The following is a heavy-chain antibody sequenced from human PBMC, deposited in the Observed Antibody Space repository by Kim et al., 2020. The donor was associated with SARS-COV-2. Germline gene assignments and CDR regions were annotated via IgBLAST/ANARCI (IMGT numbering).Heavy chain of an antibody. V-gene: IGHV1-8*01. D-gene: IGHD3-9*01. CDR2: MNPSSGNT. Sequence: ASVKVSCKASEYTFTNHDIAWVRRATGQGLEWMGWMNPSSGNTGYAQKFQGRVTMTRNTSISTAYMELSSLRSEDTAVYYCVRTNYDILIGYSPNWFDPWGQGTLVTVSS. CDR1: EYTFTNHD. J-gene: IGHJ5*02. CDR3: VRTNYDILIGYSPNWFDP.